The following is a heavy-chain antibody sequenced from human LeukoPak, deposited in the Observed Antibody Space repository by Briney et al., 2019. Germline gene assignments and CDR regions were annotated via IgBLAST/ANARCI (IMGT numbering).Heavy chain of an antibody. V-gene: IGHV4-30-4*01. CDR2: IYYSGST. CDR1: GSSISSGDYY. CDR3: ASQIAARPLDLRAFDI. Sequence: SQTLSLTRTVSGSSISSGDYYWSWIRQPPGKGLEWIGYIYYSGSTYYNPSLKSRVTISVDTSKNQFSLKLSSVTAADTAVYYCASQIAARPLDLRAFDIWGQGTMVTVSS. D-gene: IGHD6-6*01. J-gene: IGHJ3*02.